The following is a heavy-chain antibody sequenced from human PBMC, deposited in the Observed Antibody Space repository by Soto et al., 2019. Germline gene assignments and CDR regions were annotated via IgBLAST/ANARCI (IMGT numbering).Heavy chain of an antibody. J-gene: IGHJ5*02. Sequence: QLHLQESGPGLVRPSETLSLTCTVSGGSIKSESYYWGWVRQAPGKGLEWIASIHYEGDTFFNPALRSRVAISVDTSKNELSLRLTTVTAADSAVYYCARPYGVGTYHLFDPWGPGTRVVVSA. CDR3: ARPYGVGTYHLFDP. V-gene: IGHV4-39*01. D-gene: IGHD3-10*01. CDR1: GGSIKSESYY. CDR2: IHYEGDT.